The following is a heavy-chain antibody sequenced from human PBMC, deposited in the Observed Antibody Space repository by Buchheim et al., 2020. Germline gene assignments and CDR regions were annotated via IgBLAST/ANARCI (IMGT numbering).Heavy chain of an antibody. CDR1: GGSISSSSYY. CDR2: IYYSGST. D-gene: IGHD2-21*02. CDR3: APGWRIVVVTAMLNWFDP. J-gene: IGHJ5*02. Sequence: QLQLQESGPGLVKPSETLSLTCTVSGGSISSSSYYWGWIRQPPGKGLEWIGSIYYSGSTYYNPSLKSRVTISVDTSKNQFSLVLSSVTAADTAVYYCAPGWRIVVVTAMLNWFDPSGQGTL. V-gene: IGHV4-39*01.